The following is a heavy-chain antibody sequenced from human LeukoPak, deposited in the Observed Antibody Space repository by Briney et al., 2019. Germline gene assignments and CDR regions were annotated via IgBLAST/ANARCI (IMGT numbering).Heavy chain of an antibody. Sequence: QSGGSLRLSCTASGFTFSSYAVSWVRQAPGKGLEWVSSISGSGVATYSADSVKGRFTISRDNSKNTLYLQMNSLRAEDTAVYYCAKDWGYSTSQGYYFDYWGQGTVVTVSS. CDR3: AKDWGYSTSQGYYFDY. CDR2: ISGSGVAT. V-gene: IGHV3-23*01. J-gene: IGHJ4*02. D-gene: IGHD6-13*01. CDR1: GFTFSSYA.